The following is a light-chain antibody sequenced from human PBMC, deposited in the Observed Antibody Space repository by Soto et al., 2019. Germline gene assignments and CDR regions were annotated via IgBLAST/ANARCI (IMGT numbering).Light chain of an antibody. CDR1: QTVRNNY. CDR3: QQYGSSPLT. V-gene: IGKV3-20*01. J-gene: IGKJ4*01. CDR2: DAS. Sequence: EIVLTQSPATLSLCLGERATLCCRASQTVRNNYFAWYQQKPGQAPRLLIYDASSRATGIPDRFSGSGSATDFTLTISSLEPEDSAVYHCQQYGSSPLTFGGGTKVDIK.